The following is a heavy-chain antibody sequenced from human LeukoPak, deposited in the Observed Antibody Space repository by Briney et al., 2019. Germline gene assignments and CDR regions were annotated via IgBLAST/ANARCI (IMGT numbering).Heavy chain of an antibody. CDR3: ARYVGAVRGRGERLDY. CDR2: INPSGGST. Sequence: ASVKVSCKASGYTFTSYYMHWVRQAPGQGLEWMGIINPSGGSTSYAQKFQGRVTMTRDTSTSTVYMELSSLRSEDTAVYYCARYVGAVRGRGERLDYWGQGTLVTVSS. V-gene: IGHV1-46*03. D-gene: IGHD3-16*01. J-gene: IGHJ4*02. CDR1: GYTFTSYY.